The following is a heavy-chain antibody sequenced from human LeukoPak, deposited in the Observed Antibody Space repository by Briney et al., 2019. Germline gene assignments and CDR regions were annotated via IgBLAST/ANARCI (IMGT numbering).Heavy chain of an antibody. CDR1: GGTFSSYA. D-gene: IGHD4-17*01. CDR3: AQDGESYGDYGKGIDY. V-gene: IGHV1-69*05. J-gene: IGHJ4*02. CDR2: IIPIFGTA. Sequence: ASVKVSCKASGGTFSSYAISWVRQAPGQGLEWMGRIIPIFGTANYAQKFQGRVTITTDESTSTAYMELSSLRSEATAVYYCAQDGESYGDYGKGIDYWGQGTLVTVSS.